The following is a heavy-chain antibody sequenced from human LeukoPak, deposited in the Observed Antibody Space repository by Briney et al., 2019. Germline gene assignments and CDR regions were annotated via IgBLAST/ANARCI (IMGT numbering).Heavy chain of an antibody. V-gene: IGHV1-46*01. Sequence: GASVKVSCKASGYTFTNYYMHWVRQAPGQGLEWMGIINPSGGSTSYAQKFQGRVIMTRDTSTSTVYMELSSLRSEDTAVYFCARVDAEGSGVKYFDYWGQGTLVTVSS. CDR2: INPSGGST. D-gene: IGHD3-10*01. CDR3: ARVDAEGSGVKYFDY. J-gene: IGHJ4*02. CDR1: GYTFTNYY.